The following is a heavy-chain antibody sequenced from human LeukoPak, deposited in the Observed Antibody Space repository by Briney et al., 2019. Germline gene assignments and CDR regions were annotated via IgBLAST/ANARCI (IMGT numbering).Heavy chain of an antibody. J-gene: IGHJ4*02. CDR1: GGSISSGGYY. CDR2: IYYSGST. D-gene: IGHD6-19*01. CDR3: ARGRYPQPGIAVAGTLLD. Sequence: SETLSLTCTVSGGSISSGGYYWSRIRQHPGKGLEWIGYIYYSGSTYYNPSLKSRVTISVDTSKNQFSLKLSSVTAADTAVYYCARGRYPQPGIAVAGTLLDWGQGTLVTVSS. V-gene: IGHV4-31*03.